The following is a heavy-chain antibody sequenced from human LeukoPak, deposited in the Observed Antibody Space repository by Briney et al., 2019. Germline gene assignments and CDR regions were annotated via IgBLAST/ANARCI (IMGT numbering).Heavy chain of an antibody. CDR2: FSGSGGTT. CDR1: GFTFSSYA. V-gene: IGHV3-23*01. D-gene: IGHD2-8*01. Sequence: GGSLRLSCAASGFTFSSYAMNWVRQAPGRGQEWVSGFSGSGGTTYYADSVKGRFTISRDNSKNTLYLQMNSLRAEDTAVYYCANGNRCTSPNCLGYYYFYMAVWGKGTTVTVSS. CDR3: ANGNRCTSPNCLGYYYFYMAV. J-gene: IGHJ6*03.